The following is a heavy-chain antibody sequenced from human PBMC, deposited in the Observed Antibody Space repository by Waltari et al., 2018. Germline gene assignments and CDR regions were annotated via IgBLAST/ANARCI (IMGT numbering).Heavy chain of an antibody. CDR3: TRDLIAAAVFYYYYGMDV. Sequence: EVQLVESGGGLVQPGRSLRLSCTASGFTFGDYAMSWVRQAPGKGLEWVGFIRSKAFDGTTEYAASVKGRFTISRDDSKSIAYLQMNSLKTEDSAVYYCTRDLIAAAVFYYYYGMDVWGQGTTVTVSS. CDR2: IRSKAFDGTT. J-gene: IGHJ6*02. V-gene: IGHV3-49*04. D-gene: IGHD6-13*01. CDR1: GFTFGDYA.